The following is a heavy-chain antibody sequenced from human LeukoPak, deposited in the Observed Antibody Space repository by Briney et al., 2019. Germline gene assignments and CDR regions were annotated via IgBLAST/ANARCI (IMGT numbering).Heavy chain of an antibody. CDR1: GFTFSSYA. Sequence: PGGSLRLSCAASGFTFSSYAMHWVRQAPGKGLEWVAVISYDGSNKYYADSVKGRFTISRDNAKNSLYLQMNSLRAEDTAVYYCARRGPSGSTGGYFDYWGQGTLVTVSS. V-gene: IGHV3-30-3*01. CDR2: ISYDGSNK. CDR3: ARRGPSGSTGGYFDY. D-gene: IGHD1-26*01. J-gene: IGHJ4*02.